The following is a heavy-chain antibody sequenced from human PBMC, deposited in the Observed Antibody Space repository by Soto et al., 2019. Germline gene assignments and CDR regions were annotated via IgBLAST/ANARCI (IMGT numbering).Heavy chain of an antibody. D-gene: IGHD6-19*01. CDR1: GGSINNYY. Sequence: QVQLQESGPGLVKPSETLSLTCTVSGGSINNYYWSWIRQPPGKGLEWIGYIFYLGNTIYTPSLNRRFTMLDDTSKSPFSLTLSSVTAADTAVYYCTRHDAVAVNRHGMAVWGQGTAVTVSS. J-gene: IGHJ6*02. CDR3: TRHDAVAVNRHGMAV. V-gene: IGHV4-59*01. CDR2: IFYLGNT.